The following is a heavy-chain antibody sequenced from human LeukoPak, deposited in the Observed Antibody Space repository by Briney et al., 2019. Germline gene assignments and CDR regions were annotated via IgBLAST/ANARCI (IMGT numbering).Heavy chain of an antibody. V-gene: IGHV4-59*12. CDR3: ARDLPDYDILTGYYRGGAFDY. D-gene: IGHD3-9*01. Sequence: SETLSLTCTVSGGSISSYYWSWIRQPPGKGLEWIGYIYYSGSTNYNPSLKSRVTISVDTSKNQFSLKLSSVTAADTAVYYCARDLPDYDILTGYYRGGAFDYWGQGTLVTVSS. CDR2: IYYSGST. J-gene: IGHJ4*02. CDR1: GGSISSYY.